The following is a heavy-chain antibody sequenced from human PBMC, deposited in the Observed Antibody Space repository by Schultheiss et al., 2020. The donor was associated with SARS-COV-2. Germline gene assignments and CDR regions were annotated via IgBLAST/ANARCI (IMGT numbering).Heavy chain of an antibody. D-gene: IGHD2-2*02. CDR3: LRGLGYCSSVSCSTDDY. CDR1: GYTFTSYE. J-gene: IGHJ4*02. V-gene: IGHV1-8*01. CDR2: MNPNSGGT. Sequence: ASVKVSCKASGYTFTSYEINWVRQATGQGLEWMGWMNPNSGGTGYAQKFQGRVTMTRDTSISTAYMEVSSLRSEDTAVYYCLRGLGYCSSVSCSTDDYWGQGTLVTVSS.